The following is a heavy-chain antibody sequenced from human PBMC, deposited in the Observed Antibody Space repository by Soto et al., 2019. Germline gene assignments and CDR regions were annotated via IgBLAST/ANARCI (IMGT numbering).Heavy chain of an antibody. J-gene: IGHJ5*02. V-gene: IGHV4-59*01. D-gene: IGHD2-2*01. CDR1: GGSISSYY. CDR2: IYYSGST. Sequence: PSETLSLTCTVSGGSISSYYWSWIRQPPGKGLEWIGYIYYSGSTNYNPSLKSRVTISVDTSKNQFSLKLSSVTAADTAVYYCARDAEVVVVPAARGTGWFDPWGRGTLVTVSS. CDR3: ARDAEVVVVPAARGTGWFDP.